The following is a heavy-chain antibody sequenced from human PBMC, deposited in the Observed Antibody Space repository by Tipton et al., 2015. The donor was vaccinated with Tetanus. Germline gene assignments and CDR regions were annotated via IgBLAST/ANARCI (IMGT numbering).Heavy chain of an antibody. CDR1: GDSITDSH. V-gene: IGHV4-59*01. Sequence: TLSLTCWVSGDSITDSHWSWIRQTPGKGLEWIAKIYFREGTDYNPSLQGRATISLDTSKSQISLKLLSVTAADTGVYYCARVANRSRRRGFDIWGQGALVTVSS. CDR2: IYFREGT. D-gene: IGHD2-15*01. J-gene: IGHJ4*02. CDR3: ARVANRSRRRGFDI.